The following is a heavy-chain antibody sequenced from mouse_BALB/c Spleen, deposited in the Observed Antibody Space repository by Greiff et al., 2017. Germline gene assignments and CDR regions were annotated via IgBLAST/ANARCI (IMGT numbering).Heavy chain of an antibody. D-gene: IGHD1-1*01. V-gene: IGHV5-12-1*01. CDR2: ISSGGGST. CDR1: GFAFSSYD. J-gene: IGHJ2*01. CDR3: ARWGTTVVADY. Sequence: EVMLVESGGGLVKPGGSLKLSCAASGFAFSSYDMSWVRQTPEKRLEWVAYISSGGGSTYYPDTVKGRFTISRDNAKNTLYLQMSSLKSEDTAMYYCARWGTTVVADYWGQGTTLTVSA.